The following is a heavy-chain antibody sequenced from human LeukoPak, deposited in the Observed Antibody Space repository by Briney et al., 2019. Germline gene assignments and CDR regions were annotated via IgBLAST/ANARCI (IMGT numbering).Heavy chain of an antibody. CDR3: AKPYCSGGSCYRPPFDY. Sequence: PGASLRLSCAASGFTFSSYAMSWVRQAPGKGLEWVSAISGSGGSTYYAGSVKGRFTISRDNSKNTLYLQMNSLRAEDTAVYYRAKPYCSGGSCYRPPFDYWGQGTLVTVSS. CDR2: ISGSGGST. V-gene: IGHV3-23*01. CDR1: GFTFSSYA. D-gene: IGHD2-15*01. J-gene: IGHJ4*02.